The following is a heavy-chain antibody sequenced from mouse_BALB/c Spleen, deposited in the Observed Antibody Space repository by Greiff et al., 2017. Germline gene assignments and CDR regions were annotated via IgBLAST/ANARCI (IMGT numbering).Heavy chain of an antibody. J-gene: IGHJ1*01. Sequence: QVQLKQSGPGLVAPSQSLSITCTVSGFSLTSYDISWIRQPPGKGLEWLGVIWTGGGTNYNSAFMSRLSISKDNSKSQVFLKMNSLQTDDTAIYYCVRDPGSTWYFDVWGAGTTVTVSS. CDR3: VRDPGSTWYFDV. V-gene: IGHV2-9-2*01. D-gene: IGHD1-1*01. CDR1: GFSLTSYD. CDR2: IWTGGGT.